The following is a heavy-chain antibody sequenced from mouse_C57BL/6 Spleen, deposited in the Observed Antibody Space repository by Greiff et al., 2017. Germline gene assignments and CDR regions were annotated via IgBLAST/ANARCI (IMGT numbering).Heavy chain of an antibody. J-gene: IGHJ4*01. CDR2: ISSGSSTI. D-gene: IGHD2-4*01. CDR1: GFTFSDYG. Sequence: DVQLVESGGGLVKPGGSLKLSCAASGFTFSDYGMHWVRQAPEKGLEWVAYISSGSSTIYYEDTVKGRFTISRDNAKNTLFLQMTSLRSEDTAMYYCARPLYDYDGYAMDYWGQGTSVTVSS. V-gene: IGHV5-17*01. CDR3: ARPLYDYDGYAMDY.